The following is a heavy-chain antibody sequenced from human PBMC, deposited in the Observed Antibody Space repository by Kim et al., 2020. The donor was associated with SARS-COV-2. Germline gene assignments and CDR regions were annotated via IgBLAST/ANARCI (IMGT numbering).Heavy chain of an antibody. D-gene: IGHD3-10*01. CDR1: GFTVSSNY. J-gene: IGHJ6*02. V-gene: IGHV3-53*01. CDR3: ARDPHYYGSGSYPIFYGMDV. CDR2: IYSGGST. Sequence: GGSLRLSCAASGFTVSSNYMSWVRQAPGKGLEWVSVIYSGGSTYYADSVKGRFTISRDNSKNTLYLQMNSLRAEDTAVYYCARDPHYYGSGSYPIFYGMDVWGQGTTVTVSS.